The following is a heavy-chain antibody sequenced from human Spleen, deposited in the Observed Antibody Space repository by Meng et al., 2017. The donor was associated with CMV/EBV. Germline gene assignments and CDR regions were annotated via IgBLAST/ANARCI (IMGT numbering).Heavy chain of an antibody. J-gene: IGHJ6*02. Sequence: GESLKISCAASGFTFTRYSMHWVRQAPGKGLEWLAVISYDGTNKYYVDSVKGRFTISRDISKNTLYLQMNSLRVEDTAVYYCARDHGKWNGVFGVVTTDYYYSLDVWGQGTTVTVSS. D-gene: IGHD3-3*01. CDR3: ARDHGKWNGVFGVVTTDYYYSLDV. CDR2: ISYDGTNK. V-gene: IGHV3-30*04. CDR1: GFTFTRYS.